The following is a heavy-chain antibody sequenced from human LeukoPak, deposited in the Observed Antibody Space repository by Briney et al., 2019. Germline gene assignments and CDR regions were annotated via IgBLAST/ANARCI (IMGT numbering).Heavy chain of an antibody. CDR3: ATDPGGYSGPHFDY. J-gene: IGHJ4*02. CDR1: GYTLTELS. Sequence: ASVKVPCKVSGYTLTELSMHWVRQAPGKGLEWMGGFDPEDGETIYAQKFQGRVTMTEDTSTDTAYMELSSLRSEDTAVYYCATDPGGYSGPHFDYWGQGTLVTVSS. CDR2: FDPEDGET. D-gene: IGHD5-12*01. V-gene: IGHV1-24*01.